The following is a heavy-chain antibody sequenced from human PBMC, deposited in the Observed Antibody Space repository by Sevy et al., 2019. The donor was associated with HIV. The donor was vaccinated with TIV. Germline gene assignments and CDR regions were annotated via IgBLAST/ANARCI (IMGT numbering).Heavy chain of an antibody. D-gene: IGHD3-3*01. Sequence: ASVKISCKASGYTLNNYGISWVRQAPGQGLEWIGWITAYKDNTNYAQNFQGRVTMTTDTSTSTAYMELRSLRSDDTAVYYCARVDPYYEFGDVWGQGTTVTVSS. CDR1: GYTLNNYG. CDR2: ITAYKDNT. V-gene: IGHV1-18*01. J-gene: IGHJ6*02. CDR3: ARVDPYYEFGDV.